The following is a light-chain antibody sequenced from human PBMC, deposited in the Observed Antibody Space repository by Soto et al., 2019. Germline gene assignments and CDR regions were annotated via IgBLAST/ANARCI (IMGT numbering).Light chain of an antibody. J-gene: IGLJ1*01. Sequence: QSVLTQPPSASGTPGQRVTISCSGSSSNIGSNYVYWYQQLPGTAPKLLIYRNNQRPSGVPDRFSGSKSGTSASLAISGLRSEDEADYYCQSYDITLIGYVLGTGTKVTVL. CDR1: SSNIGSNY. CDR3: QSYDITLIGYV. V-gene: IGLV1-47*01. CDR2: RNN.